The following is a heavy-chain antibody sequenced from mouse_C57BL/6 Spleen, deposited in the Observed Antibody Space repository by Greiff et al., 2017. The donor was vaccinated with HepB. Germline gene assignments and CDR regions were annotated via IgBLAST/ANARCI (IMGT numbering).Heavy chain of an antibody. D-gene: IGHD2-4*01. Sequence: QVQLQQPGAELVMPGASVKLSCKASGYTFTSYWMHWVKQRPGQGLEWIGEIDPSDSYTNYNQKFKGKSTLTVDKSSSTAYMQRSSLTSEDSAVYYCARKIYYDYDGWYFDVWGTGTTVTVSS. CDR1: GYTFTSYW. CDR3: ARKIYYDYDGWYFDV. V-gene: IGHV1-69*01. J-gene: IGHJ1*03. CDR2: IDPSDSYT.